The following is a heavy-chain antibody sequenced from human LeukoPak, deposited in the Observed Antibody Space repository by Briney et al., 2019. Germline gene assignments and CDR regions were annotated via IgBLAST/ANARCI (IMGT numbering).Heavy chain of an antibody. CDR2: ISGSGGST. CDR3: AKKYNPTYYYDSSGYWDAFDI. J-gene: IGHJ3*02. V-gene: IGHV3-23*01. Sequence: PGASLRLSCAASGCTFSSYAMSWVRQAPGKGLEWVSAISGSGGSTYYADSVKGRFTISRDNSKNTLYLQMNSLRAEDTAVYYCAKKYNPTYYYDSSGYWDAFDIWGQGTMVTVSS. CDR1: GCTFSSYA. D-gene: IGHD3-22*01.